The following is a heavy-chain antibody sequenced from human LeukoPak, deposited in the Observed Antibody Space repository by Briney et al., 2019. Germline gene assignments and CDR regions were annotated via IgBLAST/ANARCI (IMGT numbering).Heavy chain of an antibody. V-gene: IGHV4-59*01. CDR3: ARVPTFRGWKDAFDI. CDR2: IYYSGSI. D-gene: IGHD3-10*01. J-gene: IGHJ3*02. CDR1: GGSISSYY. Sequence: SETLSLTCTVSGGSISSYYWSWIRQPPGKGLEWIGYIYYSGSINYNPSLKSRVNISVDTSKNQFSLKLSSVTAADTAVYYCARVPTFRGWKDAFDIWGQGTMVTVSS.